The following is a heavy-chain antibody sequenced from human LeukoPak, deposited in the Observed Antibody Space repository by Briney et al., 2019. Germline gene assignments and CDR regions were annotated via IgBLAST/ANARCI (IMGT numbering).Heavy chain of an antibody. J-gene: IGHJ4*02. CDR3: ARAVSGRFDY. V-gene: IGHV4-59*08. CDR2: IYYSGST. Sequence: GGXXXPYHWGWIRQPPGKGLEWTGYIYYSGSTNYNPSLNSRVTISVDTSKNQFSLRLSSVTAADTAIYYCARAVSGRFDYWGQGTLVTVSS. CDR1: GGXXXPYH. D-gene: IGHD6-19*01.